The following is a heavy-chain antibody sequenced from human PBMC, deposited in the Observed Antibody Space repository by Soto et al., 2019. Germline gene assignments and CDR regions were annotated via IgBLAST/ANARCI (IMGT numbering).Heavy chain of an antibody. J-gene: IGHJ6*02. CDR2: IYYSGAT. Sequence: QVQLQESGPGLVKPSQTLSLTCTVSGGSISSGGYYWSWIRQHPGKGLEWIGYIYYSGATYYNPSLKGRVTISVDTSKNQFYLKLSSVTAADTAVYYCARGGLGYCSGGSCYSAELSRYYYGMDVWGQGTTVTVSS. D-gene: IGHD2-15*01. V-gene: IGHV4-31*03. CDR3: ARGGLGYCSGGSCYSAELSRYYYGMDV. CDR1: GGSISSGGYY.